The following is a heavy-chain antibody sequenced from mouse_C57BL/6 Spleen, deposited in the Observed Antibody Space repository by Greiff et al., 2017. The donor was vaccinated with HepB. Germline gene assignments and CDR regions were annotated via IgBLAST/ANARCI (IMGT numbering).Heavy chain of an antibody. D-gene: IGHD2-3*01. CDR1: GYTFTSYW. Sequence: VQLQQSGAELVKPGASVKLSCKASGYTFTSYWMPWVKQRPGQGLEWIGMIHPNSGSTNYNEKFQSKATLTVDKSSSTAYMQLSSLTSEDSAVYYCARRGYDPYFDYWGQGTTLTVSS. CDR2: IHPNSGST. CDR3: ARRGYDPYFDY. J-gene: IGHJ2*01. V-gene: IGHV1-64*01.